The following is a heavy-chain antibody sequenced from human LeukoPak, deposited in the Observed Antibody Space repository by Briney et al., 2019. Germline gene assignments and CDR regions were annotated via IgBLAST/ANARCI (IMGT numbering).Heavy chain of an antibody. D-gene: IGHD3-10*01. CDR1: GFIFNNYA. V-gene: IGHV3-9*01. J-gene: IGHJ4*02. Sequence: PGGSLRLSCAGSGFIFNNYAMHWVRQPPGKGLEWVSGISWNSGSIDYADSVKGRFTISRDNAKNSLYLQMNSLRTGDTALYYCAKDYGSGSYKRGFDHWGQGTLVTVSS. CDR3: AKDYGSGSYKRGFDH. CDR2: ISWNSGSI.